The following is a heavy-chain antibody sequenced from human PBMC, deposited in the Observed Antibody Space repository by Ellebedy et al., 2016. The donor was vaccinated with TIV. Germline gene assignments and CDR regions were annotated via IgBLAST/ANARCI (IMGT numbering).Heavy chain of an antibody. V-gene: IGHV3-23*01. CDR1: GLTFSSHA. CDR2: ITESGGNT. J-gene: IGHJ3*01. CDR3: ARDPVGVGPAFDV. Sequence: GESLKIPCAASGLTFSSHAMSWVRQAPGKGLEWVSSITESGGNTYYADPVKGRFTLSRDNSKDTLFLQMNSLGADDTAIYFCARDPVGVGPAFDVWGQGTMVTVSS. D-gene: IGHD1-26*01.